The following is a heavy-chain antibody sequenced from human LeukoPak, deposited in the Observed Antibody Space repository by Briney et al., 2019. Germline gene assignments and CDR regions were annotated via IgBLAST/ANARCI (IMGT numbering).Heavy chain of an antibody. J-gene: IGHJ4*02. Sequence: GRSLRLSCAASGFTFDDYAMHWVRQAPGKGLEWVSGISWNSGSIGYADSVKGRFTISRDNAKNSLYLQMNSLRAEDTALYYCAKGDILTGYYAFGYWGQGTLVTVSS. D-gene: IGHD3-9*01. CDR2: ISWNSGSI. CDR1: GFTFDDYA. CDR3: AKGDILTGYYAFGY. V-gene: IGHV3-9*01.